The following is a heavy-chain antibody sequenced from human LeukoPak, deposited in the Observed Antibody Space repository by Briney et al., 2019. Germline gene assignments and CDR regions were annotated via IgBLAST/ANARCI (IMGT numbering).Heavy chain of an antibody. CDR2: INHSGST. CDR1: GGSFSGYY. J-gene: IGHJ4*02. CDR3: ARVFRDYYGSGSYLVLFDY. D-gene: IGHD3-10*01. Sequence: SETLSLTCAVYGGSFSGYYWRWIRQPPGKGLEWIGEINHSGSTNYNPSLKSRVTISVDTSKNQFSLKLSSVTAADTAVYYCARVFRDYYGSGSYLVLFDYWGQGTLVTVSS. V-gene: IGHV4-34*01.